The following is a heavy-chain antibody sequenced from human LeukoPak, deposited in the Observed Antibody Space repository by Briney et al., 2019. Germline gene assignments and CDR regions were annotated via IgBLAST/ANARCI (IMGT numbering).Heavy chain of an antibody. CDR3: AKGTTMIVVVITSCYYYGMDV. CDR1: GFTFSSYA. J-gene: IGHJ6*02. Sequence: GASLRLSCAASGFTFSSYAMSWVRQAPGKGLEWVSAISGSGGSTYYADSVKGRFTISRDNSKNTLYLQMNSLRAEDTAVHYCAKGTTMIVVVITSCYYYGMDVWGQGTTVTVSS. D-gene: IGHD3-22*01. CDR2: ISGSGGST. V-gene: IGHV3-23*01.